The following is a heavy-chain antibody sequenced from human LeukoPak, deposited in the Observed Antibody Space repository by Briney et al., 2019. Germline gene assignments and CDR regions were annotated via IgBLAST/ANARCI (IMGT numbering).Heavy chain of an antibody. J-gene: IGHJ3*02. CDR2: IKQDGSDK. CDR1: GFTFSSYW. Sequence: PGGSLRLSCAASGFTFSSYWMTWVRQAPGKGLEWVANIKQDGSDKYYMDSVRGRFTISRDNAKNSLYLQMNSLRVEDTAVYYCARDGKAVAVAFDIWGQGTMVTVSS. CDR3: ARDGKAVAVAFDI. V-gene: IGHV3-7*01. D-gene: IGHD6-19*01.